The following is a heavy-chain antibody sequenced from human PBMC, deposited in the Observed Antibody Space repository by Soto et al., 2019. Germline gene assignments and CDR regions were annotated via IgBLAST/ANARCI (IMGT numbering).Heavy chain of an antibody. V-gene: IGHV4-59*01. CDR1: GGSINGYY. D-gene: IGHD3-22*01. J-gene: IGHJ6*02. Sequence: PSETLSLTCTVSGGSINGYYWSWIRQPPGKGLEWVGSISFSGSTNYNPSLKSRAIMSLDTSKNQFSLSLSSVTAADTAVYFCARDPAFYYDASGDAYHYGVDVWGQGTTVTVSS. CDR2: ISFSGST. CDR3: ARDPAFYYDASGDAYHYGVDV.